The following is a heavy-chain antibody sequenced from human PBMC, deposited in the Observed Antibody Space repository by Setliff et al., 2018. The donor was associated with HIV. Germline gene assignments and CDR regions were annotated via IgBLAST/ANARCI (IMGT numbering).Heavy chain of an antibody. Sequence: GGSLRLSCAASGFTFSSYSMNWVRQAPGKGLEWVSVIYSGGSTYYADSVKGRFTISRHNSNNTLYLQMNSLRPEDTAVYYCARTAGGGFSTNYYYMDVWGKGTTVTVSS. CDR3: ARTAGGGFSTNYYYMDV. V-gene: IGHV3-53*04. CDR1: GFTFSSYS. J-gene: IGHJ6*03. D-gene: IGHD3-16*01. CDR2: IYSGGST.